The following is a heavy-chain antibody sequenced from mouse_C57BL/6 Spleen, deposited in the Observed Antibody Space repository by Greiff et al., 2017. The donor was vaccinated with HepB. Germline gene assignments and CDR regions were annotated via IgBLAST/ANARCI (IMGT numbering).Heavy chain of an antibody. CDR2: IYPYNGVS. V-gene: IGHV1-31*01. D-gene: IGHD2-4*01. Sequence: EVQVVESGPELVKPGASVKISCKASGYSFTGYYMHWVKQSHGNILDWIGYIYPYNGVSSYNQKFKGKATLTVDKSSSTAYMELRSLTSEDSAVYYCARGGIYYDYAMDYWGQGTSVTVSS. CDR3: ARGGIYYDYAMDY. CDR1: GYSFTGYY. J-gene: IGHJ4*01.